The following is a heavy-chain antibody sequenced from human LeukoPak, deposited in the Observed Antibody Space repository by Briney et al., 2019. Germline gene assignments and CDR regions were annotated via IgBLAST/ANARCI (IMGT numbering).Heavy chain of an antibody. CDR2: IRQDGSEK. CDR1: GFTFSSYW. J-gene: IGHJ1*01. V-gene: IGHV3-7*01. Sequence: GGSLRLSCAASGFTFSSYWMTWGREAPGKGLEWVANIRQDGSEKNYVDSVKGRFTISRDNAKNSLYLQMNSLRVEDTAVYFCMRQNRAYFFGHWGQGTLVTVSS. D-gene: IGHD3-3*01. CDR3: MRQNRAYFFGH.